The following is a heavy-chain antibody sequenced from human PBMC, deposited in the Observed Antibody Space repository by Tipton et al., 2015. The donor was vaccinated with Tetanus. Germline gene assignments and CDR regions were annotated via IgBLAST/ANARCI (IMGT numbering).Heavy chain of an antibody. V-gene: IGHV4-4*07. CDR2: VYSSGST. J-gene: IGHJ4*02. CDR1: GGSVNLYF. CDR3: ARDSGWGAFDS. D-gene: IGHD3-10*01. Sequence: TLSLTCSVSGGSVNLYFWSWIRQPAGKGLEWIGRVYSSGSTSYNPSLKSRGSMSIDTSTNHFSLKLTSVTAADTAVYYCARDSGWGAFDSWGLGTPVTVSS.